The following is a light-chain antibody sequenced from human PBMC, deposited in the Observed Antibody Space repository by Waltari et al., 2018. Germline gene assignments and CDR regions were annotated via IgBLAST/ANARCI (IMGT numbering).Light chain of an antibody. CDR2: GNS. Sequence: QSVLTPPPSVSGAPGQGVTISCTGSSPNIGAGSDVHWYQQLPGTAPKLLIYGNSNRPSGVPDRFSGSKSGTSASLAITGLQAEDEADYYCQSYDSSLSGSVFGGGTKLTVL. V-gene: IGLV1-40*01. J-gene: IGLJ3*02. CDR1: SPNIGAGSD. CDR3: QSYDSSLSGSV.